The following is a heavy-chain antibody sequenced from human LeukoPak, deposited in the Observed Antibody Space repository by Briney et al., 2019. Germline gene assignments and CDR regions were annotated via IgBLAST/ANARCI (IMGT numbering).Heavy chain of an antibody. Sequence: SLRLSCAASGFTFSSYAMHWVRQAPGKGLEWVAVISYDGSNKYYADSVKGRFTISRDNSKNTLYLQMNSLRAEDTAVYYCARLERVTRIIDYWGQGTLVTVSS. CDR1: GFTFSSYA. J-gene: IGHJ4*02. V-gene: IGHV3-30-3*01. D-gene: IGHD4-23*01. CDR2: ISYDGSNK. CDR3: ARLERVTRIIDY.